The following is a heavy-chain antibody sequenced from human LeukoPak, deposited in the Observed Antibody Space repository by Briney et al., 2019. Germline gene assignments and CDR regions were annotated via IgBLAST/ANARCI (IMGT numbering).Heavy chain of an antibody. J-gene: IGHJ4*02. V-gene: IGHV4-31*03. CDR3: ARDQVSPGIAAPHNLFDY. CDR2: IYYSGST. CDR1: GGSISSGGYY. Sequence: NPSETLSLTCTVSGGSISSGGYYWSWIRQHPGKGLEWIGYIYYSGSTYYNPSLKSRVTISVDTSKNQFSLKLSSVTAADTAVYYCARDQVSPGIAAPHNLFDYWGQGALVTVSS. D-gene: IGHD6-13*01.